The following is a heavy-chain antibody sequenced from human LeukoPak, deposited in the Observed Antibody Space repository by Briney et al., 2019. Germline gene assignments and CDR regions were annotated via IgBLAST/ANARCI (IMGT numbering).Heavy chain of an antibody. CDR1: GFTFSSYG. D-gene: IGHD3-22*01. CDR3: AKDVSVYYYDSRVLDY. Sequence: GGSLRLSCAASGFTFSSYGIHWVRQAPGKGLEWVAFIRYDGSNKYYADSVKGRFTISRDNSKNTLYLQMNRLRAEDTAVYYCAKDVSVYYYDSRVLDYWGQGTLVTVSS. J-gene: IGHJ4*02. CDR2: IRYDGSNK. V-gene: IGHV3-30*02.